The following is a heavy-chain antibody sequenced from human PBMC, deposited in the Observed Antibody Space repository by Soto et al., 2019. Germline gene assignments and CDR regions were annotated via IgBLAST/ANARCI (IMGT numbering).Heavy chain of an antibody. CDR1: GGSMTSGAYY. CDR2: IHDSGST. CDR3: ARDRARRSFDPQHGLEYYCGMDV. J-gene: IGHJ6*02. D-gene: IGHD3-9*01. Sequence: QVQLQESGPGLVKPPQTLSLTCTVSGGSMTSGAYYWTWIRQHPGKGLEWTGYIHDSGSTNYNPSLKSRVTMSLDTSRNQFSLKLASVTAADTAVYFCARDRARRSFDPQHGLEYYCGMDVWGPGTTVIVSS. V-gene: IGHV4-31*03.